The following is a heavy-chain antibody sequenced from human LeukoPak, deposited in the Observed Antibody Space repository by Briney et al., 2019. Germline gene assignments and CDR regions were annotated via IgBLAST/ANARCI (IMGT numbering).Heavy chain of an antibody. V-gene: IGHV1-69*04. CDR2: IIPILGIA. J-gene: IGHJ5*02. CDR3: ARDPGIAVAGQTNWFDP. Sequence: GASVKVSCKASGYTFTSYAMHWVRQAPGQGLEWMGRIIPILGIANYAQKFQGRVTITADKSTSTAYMELSSLRSEDTAVYYCARDPGIAVAGQTNWFDPWGQGTLVTVSS. D-gene: IGHD6-19*01. CDR1: GYTFTSYA.